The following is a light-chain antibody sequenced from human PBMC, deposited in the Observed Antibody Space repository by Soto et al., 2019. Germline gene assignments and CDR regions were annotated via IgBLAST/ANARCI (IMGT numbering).Light chain of an antibody. J-gene: IGKJ1*01. Sequence: DIQMTQSPSTLSASVGDRDTITCRASQSISSWLAWYQQKPGRAPKLLIYKASSLESGVPSRFRGSGSGTEFTLTISGLQPDDVATYYCQQYNTLWTFGQGTKVDIK. CDR1: QSISSW. V-gene: IGKV1-5*03. CDR3: QQYNTLWT. CDR2: KAS.